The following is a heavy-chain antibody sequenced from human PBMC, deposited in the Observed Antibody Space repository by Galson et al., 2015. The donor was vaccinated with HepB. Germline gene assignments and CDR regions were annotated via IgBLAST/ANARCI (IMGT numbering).Heavy chain of an antibody. Sequence: SVKVSCKASGYTFTSYGISWVRQAPGQGLEWMGWISAYNGNTNYAQKLQGRVTMTTDTSTSTAYMELRSLRSDDTAVYYCARGHYYYDSSGYYPTPFDYWGQGTLVTVSS. J-gene: IGHJ4*02. CDR1: GYTFTSYG. CDR2: ISAYNGNT. CDR3: ARGHYYYDSSGYYPTPFDY. V-gene: IGHV1-18*04. D-gene: IGHD3-22*01.